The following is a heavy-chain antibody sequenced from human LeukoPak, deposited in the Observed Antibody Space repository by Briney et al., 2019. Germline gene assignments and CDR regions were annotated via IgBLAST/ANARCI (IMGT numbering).Heavy chain of an antibody. Sequence: SETLSLTCTVSGYSISSGYYWGWIRQPPGKGLEWIGNIYHSGSTYSNPSLKSRVIISVDTSKNQFSLKLSSVTAADTAVYYCARAGNWDFWSGYYSGGDDNWFDPWGQGTLVTVSS. CDR2: IYHSGST. CDR3: ARAGNWDFWSGYYSGGDDNWFDP. D-gene: IGHD3-3*01. V-gene: IGHV4-38-2*02. CDR1: GYSISSGYY. J-gene: IGHJ5*02.